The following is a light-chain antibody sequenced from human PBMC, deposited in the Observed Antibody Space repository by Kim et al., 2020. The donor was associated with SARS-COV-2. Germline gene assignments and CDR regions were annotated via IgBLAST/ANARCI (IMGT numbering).Light chain of an antibody. CDR1: QGLSNH. V-gene: IGKV1-27*01. J-gene: IGKJ1*01. CDR3: QKYNSAPRT. Sequence: SASVGDRVTIPCRSSQGLSNHFAWYPQTPGKVPELLIYAVSPVQSGVPPGLSGCVCGTDLSLTISSRQPEDVATYYCQKYNSAPRTCGQGTKLEI. CDR2: AVS.